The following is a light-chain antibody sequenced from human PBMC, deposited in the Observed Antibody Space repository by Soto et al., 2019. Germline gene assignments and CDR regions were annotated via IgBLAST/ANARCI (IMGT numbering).Light chain of an antibody. V-gene: IGKV1-5*03. CDR3: QHYHSYSEA. J-gene: IGKJ1*01. Sequence: DIPMTQSPSTLSGSVGDRVTITCRASQTIRSWLAWYQQKPGKAPKLLIYKASTLKSGVPSRFSGSGSGTEFTLTISSLQPDDFATYYCQHYHSYSEAFGQGTKVELK. CDR2: KAS. CDR1: QTIRSW.